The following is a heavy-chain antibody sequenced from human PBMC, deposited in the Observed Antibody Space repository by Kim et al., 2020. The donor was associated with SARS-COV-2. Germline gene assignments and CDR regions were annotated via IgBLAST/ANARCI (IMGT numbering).Heavy chain of an antibody. J-gene: IGHJ5*02. CDR3: ARRCCASLDP. Sequence: SETLSLTCTVSGGSISSCYWSWFRHPPAAGLLWFGGVYYHGGTTNNNPSLKRGSTISGDTTNNLFPQQLTFFTAAAAAFYCSARRCCASLDP. D-gene: IGHD2-15*01. CDR1: GGSISSCY. CDR2: VYYHGGTT. V-gene: IGHV4-59*08.